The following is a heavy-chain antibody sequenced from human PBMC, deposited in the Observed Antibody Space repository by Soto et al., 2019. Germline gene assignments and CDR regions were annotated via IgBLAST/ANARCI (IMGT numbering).Heavy chain of an antibody. Sequence: QEQLVQAGAEVKKPGSSMRISCRASGGTFSNDAVSWVRQAPGQGLQWMGGIIPIFGTTHYAQKFQGRVTITADESTATAYMELRCVTSEDTAVYYCATGLRTGNYGMDVWGQGTAVTVSS. J-gene: IGHJ6*02. V-gene: IGHV1-69*01. D-gene: IGHD3-10*01. CDR1: GGTFSNDA. CDR2: IIPIFGTT. CDR3: ATGLRTGNYGMDV.